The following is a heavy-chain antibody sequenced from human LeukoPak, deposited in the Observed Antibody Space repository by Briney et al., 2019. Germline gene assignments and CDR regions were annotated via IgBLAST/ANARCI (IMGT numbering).Heavy chain of an antibody. D-gene: IGHD3-3*01. CDR2: IDNGGSGT. CDR3: ARGGGWDTIFRVVQYMDV. J-gene: IGHJ6*03. V-gene: IGHV3-74*01. Sequence: GGSQSPSCAASGFTFSSYWMHWVRQVAEKWLVLLSCIDNGGSGTTYADSVKGRFTVSRDSAKNTLYLQMNSLRAEDTAIYYCARGGGWDTIFRVVQYMDVWGKGATVTVSS. CDR1: GFTFSSYW.